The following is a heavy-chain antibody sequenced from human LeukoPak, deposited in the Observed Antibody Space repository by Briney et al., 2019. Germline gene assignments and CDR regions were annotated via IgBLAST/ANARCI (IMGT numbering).Heavy chain of an antibody. D-gene: IGHD5-18*01. Sequence: PSETLSLTCTVSGGSISSSYWSWIRQPAGKGLEWIGRIYTSGSTSYNPSLKSRVTMSLDTSNNQFSLKLSSVTATDTAVYYCARDYRFGYGYGSRWYFDLWGRGILVTVSS. J-gene: IGHJ2*01. CDR2: IYTSGST. CDR3: ARDYRFGYGYGSRWYFDL. CDR1: GGSISSSY. V-gene: IGHV4-4*07.